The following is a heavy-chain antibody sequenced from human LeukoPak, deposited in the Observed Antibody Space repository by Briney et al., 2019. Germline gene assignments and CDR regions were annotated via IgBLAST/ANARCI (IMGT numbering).Heavy chain of an antibody. D-gene: IGHD1/OR15-1a*01. J-gene: IGHJ4*02. Sequence: SETLSLTCTVSGGSISSSSYYWGWIRQPPGKGLEWIGSIYYSGSTYYNPSLKSRVTISVDTSKNQFSLKLSSVTAADTAVYYCARLPNWNKYYFDYWGQGTPVTVSS. CDR1: GGSISSSSYY. CDR2: IYYSGST. V-gene: IGHV4-39*01. CDR3: ARLPNWNKYYFDY.